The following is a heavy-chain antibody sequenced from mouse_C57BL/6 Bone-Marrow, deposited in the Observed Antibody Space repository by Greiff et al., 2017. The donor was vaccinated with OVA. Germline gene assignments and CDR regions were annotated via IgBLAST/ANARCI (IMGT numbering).Heavy chain of an antibody. V-gene: IGHV1-26*01. J-gene: IGHJ3*01. CDR1: GYTFTDYY. D-gene: IGHD2-12*01. CDR2: INPNNGGT. CDR3: ARSYYMRAWFAY. Sequence: VQLQQSGPELVKPGASVKISCKASGYTFTDYYMNWVKQSHGKSLEWIGDINPNNGGTSYNQKFKGKATLTVDKSSSTAYMELRSLTSEDSAVYYCARSYYMRAWFAYWGQGTLVTVSA.